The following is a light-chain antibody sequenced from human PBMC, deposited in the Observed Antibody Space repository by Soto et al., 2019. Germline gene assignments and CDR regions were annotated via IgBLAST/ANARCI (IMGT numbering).Light chain of an antibody. J-gene: IGLJ3*02. CDR2: DVS. V-gene: IGLV2-14*01. CDR1: SSDVGGYNY. Sequence: SALTQPASVSGSPGQSITISCTGTSSDVGGYNYVSWYQQHPGKALKLMIYDVSNRPSGVSNRFSGSKSGNTASLTISGLQAEDEADYYCSSYTSSSTLEVFGGGTKVTVL. CDR3: SSYTSSSTLEV.